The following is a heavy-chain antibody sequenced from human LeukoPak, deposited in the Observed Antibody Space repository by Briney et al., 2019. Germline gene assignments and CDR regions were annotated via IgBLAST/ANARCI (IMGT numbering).Heavy chain of an antibody. Sequence: GGSLRLSCAASGFTFSSYSMNWVRQAPGKGLEWVSVIYSDGSTYYADSVKGRFTISRDKSKNTLYLQMNSLRVEDTAVYYCARDGSSSGFNWFDPWGQGTLVTVSS. CDR1: GFTFSSYS. D-gene: IGHD6-6*01. V-gene: IGHV3-66*01. J-gene: IGHJ5*02. CDR2: IYSDGST. CDR3: ARDGSSSGFNWFDP.